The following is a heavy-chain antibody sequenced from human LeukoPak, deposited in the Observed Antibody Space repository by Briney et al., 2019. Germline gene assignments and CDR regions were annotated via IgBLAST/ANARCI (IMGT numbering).Heavy chain of an antibody. CDR3: ARHDDILTGYYNVLGYFDL. CDR2: IYYSGST. Sequence: SETLSLTCTVSGGSISSGSYYWGWIRQPPGKGLEWIGSIYYSGSTYYNPSLKSRVTISVDTSKNQFSLKLSSVTAADTAVYYCARHDDILTGYYNVLGYFDLWGRGTLVTVSS. J-gene: IGHJ2*01. CDR1: GGSISSGSYY. V-gene: IGHV4-39*01. D-gene: IGHD3-9*01.